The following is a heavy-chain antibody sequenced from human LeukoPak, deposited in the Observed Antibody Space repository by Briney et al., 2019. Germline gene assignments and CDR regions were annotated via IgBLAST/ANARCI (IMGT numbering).Heavy chain of an antibody. J-gene: IGHJ4*02. CDR2: ISGSGTII. V-gene: IGHV3-48*04. D-gene: IGHD6-13*01. CDR1: GFTFSTHW. CDR3: ARGFGYSSSWYDY. Sequence: PGGSLRLSCAASGFTFSTHWMSWVRQAPGKGLDWVSYISGSGTIISYADSVKGRFTISRDNAKNSLYLQMNSLRAEDTAVYYCARGFGYSSSWYDYWGQGTLVTVSS.